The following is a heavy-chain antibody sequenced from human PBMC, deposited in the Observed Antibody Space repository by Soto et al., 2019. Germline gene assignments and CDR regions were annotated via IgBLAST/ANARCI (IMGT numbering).Heavy chain of an antibody. Sequence: QVQLVESGGGVVQPGRSLRLSCAASGFTFSSYAVHWVRQAPGKGLEWVAVMSDDGSNKYYADSVKGRFTISRDNSKNTLYLQMNSLIAEDTAVYYCAREGVVMVTATLDYWGQGTLVRVSS. J-gene: IGHJ4*02. D-gene: IGHD2-21*02. CDR2: MSDDGSNK. CDR3: AREGVVMVTATLDY. CDR1: GFTFSSYA. V-gene: IGHV3-30-3*01.